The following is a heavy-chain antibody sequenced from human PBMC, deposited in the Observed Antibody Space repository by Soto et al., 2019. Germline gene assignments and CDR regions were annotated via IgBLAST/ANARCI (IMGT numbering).Heavy chain of an antibody. CDR3: ARDNGIAGSFDP. CDR1: GFTFRSYR. V-gene: IGHV3-48*02. D-gene: IGHD6-13*01. CDR2: ISISSRTI. Sequence: PGGSPRLSCAASGFTFRSYRMNWVRQAPGKGLGWVSYISISSRTIYYADSVKGRFTISRDDAKNSLYLQMNSLRDEDTSVYYCARDNGIAGSFDPWGQGTLVT. J-gene: IGHJ5*02.